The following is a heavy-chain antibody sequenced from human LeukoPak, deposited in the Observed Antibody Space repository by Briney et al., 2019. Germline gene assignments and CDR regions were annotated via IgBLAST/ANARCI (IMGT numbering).Heavy chain of an antibody. Sequence: SVKVSCKASGGTFSSYTISWVRQAPGQGLEWMGRIIPILGIANYAQKFQGRVTITADKSTSTAYMELSSLRSEDTAVYYCARDAQYYYGSGRPSLRYMDVWGKGTTVAVSS. CDR2: IIPILGIA. J-gene: IGHJ6*03. CDR1: GGTFSSYT. D-gene: IGHD3-10*01. V-gene: IGHV1-69*04. CDR3: ARDAQYYYGSGRPSLRYMDV.